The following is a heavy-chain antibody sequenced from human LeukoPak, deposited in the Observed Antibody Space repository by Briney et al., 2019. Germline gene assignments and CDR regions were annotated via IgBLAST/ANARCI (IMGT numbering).Heavy chain of an antibody. CDR2: IYYSGST. J-gene: IGHJ4*02. Sequence: KPSETLSLTCTVSGGSISSSSYYWGWIRQPPGKGLEWIGSIYYSGSTYYNPSLKSRVTISVDTSKNQFSLKLSSVTAADTAVYYCARDRRDGYKYPLGDTGYWGQGTLVTVSS. V-gene: IGHV4-39*07. CDR1: GGSISSSSYY. CDR3: ARDRRDGYKYPLGDTGY. D-gene: IGHD5-24*01.